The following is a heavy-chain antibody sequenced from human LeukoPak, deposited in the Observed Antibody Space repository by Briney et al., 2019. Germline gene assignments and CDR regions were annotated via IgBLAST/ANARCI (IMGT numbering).Heavy chain of an antibody. V-gene: IGHV4-59*08. CDR3: ARLPGIAAV. CDR1: GGSTSRYY. CDR2: IHYSGST. Sequence: SETLSLTCTVSGGSTSRYYWSWIRQPPGKSLEWIGYIHYSGSTTYNPSLKSRVTISIDTSKNHFSLILRSVTAADTAVYYCARLPGIAAVWGQGTLVIVSP. J-gene: IGHJ1*01. D-gene: IGHD6-13*01.